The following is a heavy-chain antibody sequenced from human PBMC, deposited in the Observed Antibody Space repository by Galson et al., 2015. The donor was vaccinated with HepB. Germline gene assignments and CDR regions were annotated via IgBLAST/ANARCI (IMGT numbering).Heavy chain of an antibody. V-gene: IGHV1-24*01. CDR2: FDPEDGET. CDR3: ATARIAVAGTGAYYFDY. J-gene: IGHJ4*02. CDR1: GYTLTELS. Sequence: VKVSCKVSGYTLTELSMHWVRQAPGKGLEWMGGFDPEDGETIYAQKFQGRVTMTEDTSTDTAYMELSSLRSEDTAVYYCATARIAVAGTGAYYFDYWGQGTLVTVSS. D-gene: IGHD6-19*01.